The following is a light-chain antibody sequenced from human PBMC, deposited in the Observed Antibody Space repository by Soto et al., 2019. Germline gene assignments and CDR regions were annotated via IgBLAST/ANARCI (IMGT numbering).Light chain of an antibody. CDR2: EAS. CDR1: QSVRSN. Sequence: EIVMTQSPATLSVSPGERFTLSCRASQSVRSNLAWYQQKPGQAPRLLIYEASTRATGVPARFSGSGSGTEFTLTISSLQSEDFAVYYCQLHNVWPATFGQGTKVEIK. J-gene: IGKJ1*01. V-gene: IGKV3-15*01. CDR3: QLHNVWPAT.